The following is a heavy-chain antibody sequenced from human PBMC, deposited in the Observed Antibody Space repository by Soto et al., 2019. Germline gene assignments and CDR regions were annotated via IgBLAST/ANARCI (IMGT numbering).Heavy chain of an antibody. V-gene: IGHV3-30*18. Sequence: GGSLRLSCAASGFTFSSYGMHWVRQAPGKGLEWVAVISYDGSNKYYADSVKGRFTISRDNSKNTLYLQMNSLRAEDTAVYYCAKVGFLEWLSIDYWGQGTLVTVSS. CDR3: AKVGFLEWLSIDY. J-gene: IGHJ4*02. CDR1: GFTFSSYG. D-gene: IGHD3-3*01. CDR2: ISYDGSNK.